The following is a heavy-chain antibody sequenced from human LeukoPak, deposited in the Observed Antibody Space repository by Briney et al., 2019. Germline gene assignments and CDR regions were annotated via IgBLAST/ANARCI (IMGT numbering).Heavy chain of an antibody. CDR3: ARAYYYYYYYYMDV. V-gene: IGHV4-39*01. J-gene: IGHJ6*03. CDR1: GGSISSSSYY. CDR2: VYYSGST. Sequence: SETLSLTCTVSGGSISSSSYYWSWIRQPPGKGLEWIGSVYYSGSTYFNPSLKSRVTISVDTSKNQFSLKLSSVTAADTAVYYCARAYYYYYYYYMDVWGKGTTVTVSS. D-gene: IGHD3-10*01.